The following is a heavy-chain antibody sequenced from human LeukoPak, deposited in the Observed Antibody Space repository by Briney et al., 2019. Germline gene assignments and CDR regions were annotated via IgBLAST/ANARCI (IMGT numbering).Heavy chain of an antibody. CDR1: GGSFSGYY. D-gene: IGHD3-3*01. CDR3: ARGFTAIFGVVIISPPHFDY. Sequence: PSETLSLTCAVYGGSFSGYYWSWIRQPPGKGLEWIGEINHSGSTNYNPSLKSRVTISVDTSKNQFSLKLSSVTAADTAVYYCARGFTAIFGVVIISPPHFDYWGQGTLVTVSS. CDR2: INHSGST. V-gene: IGHV4-34*01. J-gene: IGHJ4*02.